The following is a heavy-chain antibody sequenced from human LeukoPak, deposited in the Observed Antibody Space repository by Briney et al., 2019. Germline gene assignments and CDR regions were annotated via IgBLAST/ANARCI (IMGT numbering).Heavy chain of an antibody. D-gene: IGHD5-12*01. CDR2: IYDIGST. CDR1: GGSISSYY. Sequence: NPSETLSLTCTVSGGSISSYYWSWIRQPPGKGLEWIGYIYDIGSTSYNPSLKSRVTISVDTSSNQFSLMLTSVTAADTAVYYCARGTKTGYTGYDWNYWGQGSPVSVSS. V-gene: IGHV4-59*01. CDR3: ARGTKTGYTGYDWNY. J-gene: IGHJ4*02.